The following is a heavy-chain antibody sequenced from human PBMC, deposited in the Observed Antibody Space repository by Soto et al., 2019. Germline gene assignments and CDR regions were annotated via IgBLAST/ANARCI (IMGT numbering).Heavy chain of an antibody. CDR1: GFSLSSTRMA. CDR2: IYWDDDK. J-gene: IGHJ4*02. V-gene: IGHV2-5*02. CDR3: AHIVVAGLGYYFDY. Sequence: QITLKESGPTLVKPTQTLTLTCTFSGFSLSSTRMAVGWILQPPGKALEWLALIYWDDDKRYSPFLKSRLTITKDTFKKQVVLTMSNMEPVDTARYYCAHIVVAGLGYYFDYWGQGTLVTVSS. D-gene: IGHD6-19*01.